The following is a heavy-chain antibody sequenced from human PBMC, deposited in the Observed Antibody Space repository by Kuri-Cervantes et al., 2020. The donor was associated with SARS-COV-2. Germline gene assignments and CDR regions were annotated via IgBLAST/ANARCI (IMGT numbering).Heavy chain of an antibody. CDR3: AKGPRYCSSTSCYRGPYYYYYYMDV. CDR1: GFTFGDYA. J-gene: IGHJ6*03. D-gene: IGHD2-2*02. V-gene: IGHV3-49*04. Sequence: GGSLRLSCTASGFTFGDYAMSWVRQVPGKGLEWVGFIRSKAYGGTTEYAASVKGRFTISRDDSKSIAYLQMNSLRAEDTAVYYCAKGPRYCSSTSCYRGPYYYYYYMDVWGKGTTVTVSS. CDR2: IRSKAYGGTT.